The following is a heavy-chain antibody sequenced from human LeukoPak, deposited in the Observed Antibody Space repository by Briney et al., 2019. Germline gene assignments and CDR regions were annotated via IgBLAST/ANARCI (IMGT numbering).Heavy chain of an antibody. CDR1: GGSISSGSYY. CDR2: IYTSGST. V-gene: IGHV4-61*02. Sequence: SETLSLTCTVSGGSISSGSYYWNWIRQPAGKGLEWIGRIYTSGSTNYNPSLKSRVTISVDTSKNQFSLKLSSVTAADTAVYYCARGSIDPGTHWDDYWGQGTLVTVSS. D-gene: IGHD6-6*01. J-gene: IGHJ4*02. CDR3: ARGSIDPGTHWDDY.